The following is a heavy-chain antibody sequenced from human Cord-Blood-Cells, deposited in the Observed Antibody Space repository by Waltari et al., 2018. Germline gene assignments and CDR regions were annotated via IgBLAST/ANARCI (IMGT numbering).Heavy chain of an antibody. CDR2: IYYSGST. V-gene: IGHV4-31*03. D-gene: IGHD3-22*01. J-gene: IGHJ5*02. CDR3: ARAWGMYYYDSSGNWFDP. CDR1: GGSISSGGYY. Sequence: QVQLQESGPGLVKPSQTLSLTCTVSGGSISSGGYYWSWIRQHPGKGLEWIGYIYYSGSTYYNPSLKSRVTIPVDTSKNQFSLKLSSVTAADTAVYYCARAWGMYYYDSSGNWFDPWAREPWSPSPQ.